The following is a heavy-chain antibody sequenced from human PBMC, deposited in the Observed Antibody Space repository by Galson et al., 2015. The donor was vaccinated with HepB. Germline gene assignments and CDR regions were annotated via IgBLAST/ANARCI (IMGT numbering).Heavy chain of an antibody. D-gene: IGHD2-8*01. CDR1: GDYISGGGSH. Sequence: TLSLTCNVSGDYISGGGSHWSCLRQSPGKDMEWIGSIDYHGSTSYNPSLKSRVIMTVDTSKNQFSLKMRSVTAADTAAYYCARMRGYCIYGVCPKGKYFDHWGQETLVTVSS. V-gene: IGHV4-30-4*01. J-gene: IGHJ4*01. CDR2: IDYHGST. CDR3: ARMRGYCIYGVCPKGKYFDH.